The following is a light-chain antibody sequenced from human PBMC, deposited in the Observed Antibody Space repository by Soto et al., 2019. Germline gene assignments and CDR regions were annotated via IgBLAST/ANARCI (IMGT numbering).Light chain of an antibody. CDR1: SSNIGSNT. CDR3: AAWDDSLNGWV. J-gene: IGLJ3*02. Sequence: QSVLTQPPSASGTPGQRVTISCSGSSSNIGSNTVNWYQQLPGTAPKLLIYSNNQRPSGVPDRFSGSKSGTSASLAISGLQSVDEADYYCAAWDDSLNGWVFGGGTKLTGL. CDR2: SNN. V-gene: IGLV1-44*01.